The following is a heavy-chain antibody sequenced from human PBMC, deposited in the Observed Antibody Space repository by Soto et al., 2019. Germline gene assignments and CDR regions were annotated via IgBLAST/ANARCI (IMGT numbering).Heavy chain of an antibody. CDR3: ARGYAYTFGPFDY. V-gene: IGHV4-59*01. CDR2: IYYSGRT. CDR1: GGSISSYY. Sequence: QVQLQESGPGLVKPSETLSLTCTVSGGSISSYYWSWIRQPPGKGLEWIGYIYYSGRTNYNPSLKSRVTISVDTSKNQFSLKLSSVTAADTAVYYCARGYAYTFGPFDYWGQGTLVTVSS. D-gene: IGHD2-8*01. J-gene: IGHJ4*02.